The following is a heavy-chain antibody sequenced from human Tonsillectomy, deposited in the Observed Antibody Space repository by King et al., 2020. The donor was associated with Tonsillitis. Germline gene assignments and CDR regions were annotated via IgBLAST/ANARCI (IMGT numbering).Heavy chain of an antibody. CDR3: ARDPYGPFDY. CDR1: GGSFNDNY. V-gene: IGHV4-34*01. CDR2: INHSGST. D-gene: IGHD4-17*01. Sequence: VQLQQWGAGLLKPSETLSLTCAVSGGSFNDNYWIWIRQPPGKGLEWIGEINHSGSTNYNPSLKSRVTISVDTSKNQFSLNLSSVTAADTAVYYCARDPYGPFDYWGQGTLVTVSS. J-gene: IGHJ4*02.